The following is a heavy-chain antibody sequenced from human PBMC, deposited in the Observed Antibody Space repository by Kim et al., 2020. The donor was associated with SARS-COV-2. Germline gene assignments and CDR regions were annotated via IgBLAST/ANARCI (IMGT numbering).Heavy chain of an antibody. J-gene: IGHJ6*02. CDR3: ARSRLVYSSSLAGYYGMDV. CDR1: GGTFSSYA. CDR2: IIPIFGTA. D-gene: IGHD6-13*01. V-gene: IGHV1-69*13. Sequence: SVKVSCKASGGTFSSYAISWVRQAPGQGLEWMGGIIPIFGTANYAQKFQGRVTITADESTSTAYMELSSLRSEDTAVYYCARSRLVYSSSLAGYYGMDVWGQGTTVTVSS.